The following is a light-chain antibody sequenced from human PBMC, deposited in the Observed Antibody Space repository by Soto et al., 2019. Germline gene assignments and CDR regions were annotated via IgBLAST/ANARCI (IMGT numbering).Light chain of an antibody. CDR2: RNN. Sequence: QSVLTQPPSASGTPGQRVTISCSGSSSNIGSNYVYWYQQLPGTAPKLLIYRNNQRLSGVPDRFSGAKSGTSGSLAISGLRYEDEADYYCTAWDDSRSGVVFGRGIQLSVL. V-gene: IGLV1-47*01. CDR3: TAWDDSRSGVV. CDR1: SSNIGSNY. J-gene: IGLJ2*01.